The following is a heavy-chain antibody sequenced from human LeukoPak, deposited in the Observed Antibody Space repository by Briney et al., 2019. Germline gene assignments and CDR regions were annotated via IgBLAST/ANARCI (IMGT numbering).Heavy chain of an antibody. Sequence: SETLSLTCTVSGGSINNYYWSWIRQPPGKGLEWIGYIYYSGSTYYNPSLKSRVTISVDTSKNQFSLKLSSVTAADTAVYYCARVHYYDSSGYYHHTFDYWGQGTLVTVSS. J-gene: IGHJ4*02. D-gene: IGHD3-22*01. V-gene: IGHV4-59*12. CDR1: GGSINNYY. CDR3: ARVHYYDSSGYYHHTFDY. CDR2: IYYSGST.